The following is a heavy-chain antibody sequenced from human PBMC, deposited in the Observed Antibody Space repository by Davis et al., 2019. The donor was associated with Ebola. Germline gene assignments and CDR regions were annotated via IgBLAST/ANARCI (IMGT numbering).Heavy chain of an antibody. Sequence: MPSETLSLTCTVSGGSISSYYWGWIRQPPGKGLEWIGSIYYSGSTYYNPSLKSRVTISVDTSKNQFSLKLSSVTAADTAVYYCTLEVAAAVVNWGQGTLVTVSS. D-gene: IGHD6-13*01. V-gene: IGHV4-39*01. CDR1: GGSISSYY. CDR2: IYYSGST. J-gene: IGHJ4*02. CDR3: TLEVAAAVVN.